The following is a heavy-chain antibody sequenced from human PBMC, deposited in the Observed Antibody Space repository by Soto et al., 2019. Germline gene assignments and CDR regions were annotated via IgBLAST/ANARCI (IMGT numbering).Heavy chain of an antibody. CDR3: ASGSDSSSWAFDY. J-gene: IGHJ4*02. CDR1: GGSFMGYY. CDR2: INHSGST. V-gene: IGHV4-34*01. Sequence: SETMALTCAVYGGSFMGYYWSWSRQPPGKGLEWIGEINHSGSTNYNPSLKSRVTISVDTSKNQFSLKLSSVTAADTAVYYCASGSDSSSWAFDYWGQGTLVTVSS. D-gene: IGHD6-13*01.